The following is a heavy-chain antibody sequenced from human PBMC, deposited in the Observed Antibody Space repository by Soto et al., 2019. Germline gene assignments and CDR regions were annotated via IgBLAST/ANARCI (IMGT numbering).Heavy chain of an antibody. D-gene: IGHD2-21*01. CDR1: GGSISSYY. J-gene: IGHJ6*03. CDR2: IYYTGST. V-gene: IGHV4-59*01. CDR3: ARDLISIPGDV. Sequence: PSETLSLTCTVSGGSISSYYWSWIRQPPGKGLEWIGYIYYTGSTNYNPSLESRVTISLDTSKNQFSLKLTSVSAADTAVYYCARDLISIPGDVWGKGTTVTVS.